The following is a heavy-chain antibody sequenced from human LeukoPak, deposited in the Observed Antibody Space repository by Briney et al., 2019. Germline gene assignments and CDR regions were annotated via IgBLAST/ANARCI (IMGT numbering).Heavy chain of an antibody. D-gene: IGHD2-15*01. CDR3: ARRRGWYFDY. J-gene: IGHJ4*02. Sequence: ASETLSLTCAVSGYSISSGYYWGWIRQPPGKGLEWIGSIYHSGSTYYNPSLKSRVTISVDTSKNQFSLKLSSVTAADTAVYYCARRRGWYFDYWGQGTLVTVSS. CDR2: IYHSGST. CDR1: GYSISSGYY. V-gene: IGHV4-38-2*01.